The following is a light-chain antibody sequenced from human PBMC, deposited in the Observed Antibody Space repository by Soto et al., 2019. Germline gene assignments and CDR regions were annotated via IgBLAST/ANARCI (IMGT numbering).Light chain of an antibody. J-gene: IGLJ1*01. CDR2: RNN. CDR1: ISNIGNNY. V-gene: IGLV1-47*01. CDR3: AAWNDTVRSDV. Sequence: QSVLTQPPSVSGTPGQRVTISCSGGISNIGNNYVHWFQQLPGTAPKVLSNRNNQRPSGVPDRFSGSKSVTSASLAISGLRAEDEAEYYCAAWNDTVRSDVFGTGTKLTVL.